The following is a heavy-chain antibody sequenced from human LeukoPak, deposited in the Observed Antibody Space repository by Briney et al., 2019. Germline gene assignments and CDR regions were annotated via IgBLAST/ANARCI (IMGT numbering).Heavy chain of an antibody. Sequence: GASVKVSCKASGGTFSSYAISWVRQAPGQGLEWMGGIIPIFGTANYAQKFQGRVTITTDESTSTAYMELSSLRSVDTAVYYCARDPTPLSSSSYRTNLGFDPWGQGTLVTVSS. CDR2: IIPIFGTA. CDR1: GGTFSSYA. V-gene: IGHV1-69*05. J-gene: IGHJ5*02. D-gene: IGHD6-13*01. CDR3: ARDPTPLSSSSYRTNLGFDP.